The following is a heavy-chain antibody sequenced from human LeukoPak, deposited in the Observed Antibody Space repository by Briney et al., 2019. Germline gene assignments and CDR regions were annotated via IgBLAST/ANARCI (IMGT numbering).Heavy chain of an antibody. D-gene: IGHD3-22*01. J-gene: IGHJ3*02. CDR2: IGTAGDT. Sequence: PGRSLRLYCAASGFTFSSYDMHWVRQATGKGLEWVSAIGTAGDTYYPGSVKGRFTISRENAKNSLYLQVNSLRAGDTAVYYCARALRYDSSGPTDAFDIWGQGTMVTVSS. CDR1: GFTFSSYD. V-gene: IGHV3-13*01. CDR3: ARALRYDSSGPTDAFDI.